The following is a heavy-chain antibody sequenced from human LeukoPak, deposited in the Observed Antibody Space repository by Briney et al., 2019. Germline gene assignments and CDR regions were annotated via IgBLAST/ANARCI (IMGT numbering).Heavy chain of an antibody. Sequence: GGSLRLSCAASGFTFSDYYMSWIRQAPGKGLEWVSYISSSGSTIYYADSVKGRFTISRDNAKNSLYLQMNSLRAEDTAVYYCAKEPIVVVPAARAGGAFDIWGQGTMVTVSS. J-gene: IGHJ3*02. D-gene: IGHD2-2*01. CDR3: AKEPIVVVPAARAGGAFDI. CDR2: ISSSGSTI. CDR1: GFTFSDYY. V-gene: IGHV3-11*01.